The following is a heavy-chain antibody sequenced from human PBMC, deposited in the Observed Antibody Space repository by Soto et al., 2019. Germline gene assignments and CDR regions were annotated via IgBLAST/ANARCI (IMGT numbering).Heavy chain of an antibody. CDR3: ARSPYYYDSSGYFDY. CDR1: GGTFSSYA. Sequence: SGKVSCKASGGTFSSYAISWVRQAPGQGLEWMGGIIPIFGTANYAQKFQGRVTITADESTSTAYMELSSLRSEDTAVYYCARSPYYYDSSGYFDYWGQGTLVTVSS. CDR2: IIPIFGTA. V-gene: IGHV1-69*13. J-gene: IGHJ4*02. D-gene: IGHD3-22*01.